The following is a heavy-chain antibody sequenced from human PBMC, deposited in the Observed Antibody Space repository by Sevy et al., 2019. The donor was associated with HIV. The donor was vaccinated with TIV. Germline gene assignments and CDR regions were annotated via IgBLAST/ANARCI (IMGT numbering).Heavy chain of an antibody. CDR2: ISNSGNTI. Sequence: GGSLRLSCAASGFTLNDYYMTWIRQAPGKGLEWVSYISNSGNTIKYADSVKGRFTISRDNAKNSLYLQMNSLRAEDTAVYYCAREVSSSRGDLDNWGQGTLVTVSS. J-gene: IGHJ4*02. D-gene: IGHD6-13*01. CDR3: AREVSSSRGDLDN. V-gene: IGHV3-11*01. CDR1: GFTLNDYY.